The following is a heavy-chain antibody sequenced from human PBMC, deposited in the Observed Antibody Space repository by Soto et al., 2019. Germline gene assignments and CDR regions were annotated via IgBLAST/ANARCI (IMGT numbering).Heavy chain of an antibody. CDR1: GFTFNTYG. Sequence: GGSLRLSCAASGFTFNTYGMHWVRQAPGKGLEWVAFISYDGSNEYYADSVKGRFTISRDNSKNTVFLQMNSLRGEDTAVYYCAKSLAVAAGWFDPWGQGALVTVS. D-gene: IGHD6-19*01. J-gene: IGHJ5*02. CDR2: ISYDGSNE. CDR3: AKSLAVAAGWFDP. V-gene: IGHV3-30*18.